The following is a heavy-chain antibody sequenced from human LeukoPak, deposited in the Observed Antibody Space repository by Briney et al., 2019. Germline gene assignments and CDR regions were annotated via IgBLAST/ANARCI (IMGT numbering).Heavy chain of an antibody. CDR3: ARQAVTSYYFAY. CDR1: RGSISSYY. Sequence: SETLSLTCTVSRGSISSYYWSWIRQPPGKGLEWIGYIYYSGSTNYNPSLQSRVTISIDRSKNQFSLKLSSVTAADTAVYYCARQAVTSYYFAYWGQGILVTVSS. D-gene: IGHD4-17*01. V-gene: IGHV4-59*01. J-gene: IGHJ4*02. CDR2: IYYSGST.